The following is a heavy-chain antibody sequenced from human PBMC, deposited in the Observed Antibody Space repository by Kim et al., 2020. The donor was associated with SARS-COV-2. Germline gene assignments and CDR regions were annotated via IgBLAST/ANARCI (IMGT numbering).Heavy chain of an antibody. CDR2: ISGSGGST. J-gene: IGHJ3*02. CDR3: ARLTVAVAGQAAFDI. CDR1: GFTFSSYA. Sequence: GGSLRLSCSASGFTFSSYAMSWVRQAPGKGLEWVSAISGSGGSTYYADSVKGRFTISRDNSKNTLYLQMNSLRAEDTAVYYCARLTVAVAGQAAFDIWGQGTMVTVSS. D-gene: IGHD6-19*01. V-gene: IGHV3-23*01.